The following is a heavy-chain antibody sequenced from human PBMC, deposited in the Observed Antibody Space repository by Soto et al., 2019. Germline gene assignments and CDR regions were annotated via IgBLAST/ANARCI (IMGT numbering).Heavy chain of an antibody. V-gene: IGHV1-58*01. J-gene: IGHJ6*02. CDR3: AVTDLPFRPLTEPTENGMDV. CDR1: GFSFGDSA. D-gene: IGHD2-8*01. CDR2: IVVVNGNT. Sequence: ELVQSGPEAREPGTSVKVSCRASGFSFGDSAVQWVRQGRGQRLEWIGWIVVVNGNTNYAPRFEGRVTVTRDASTSTSHMALTSLSSDDTAVYFCAVTDLPFRPLTEPTENGMDVWGQGTTVTVSS.